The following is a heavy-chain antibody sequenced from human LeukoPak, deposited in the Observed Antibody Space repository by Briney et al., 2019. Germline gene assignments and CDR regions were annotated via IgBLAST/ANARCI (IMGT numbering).Heavy chain of an antibody. D-gene: IGHD2-15*01. CDR3: ARVMVAATNWFDP. Sequence: GRSLRLSCAASGFTFSSYAMHWVRQAPGKGLEWVAVISYDGSNKYYADSVKGRFTISRDNSKNTLYLQMNSLRAEDTAVYYCARVMVAATNWFDPWGQGTLVTVSS. J-gene: IGHJ5*02. V-gene: IGHV3-30*04. CDR1: GFTFSSYA. CDR2: ISYDGSNK.